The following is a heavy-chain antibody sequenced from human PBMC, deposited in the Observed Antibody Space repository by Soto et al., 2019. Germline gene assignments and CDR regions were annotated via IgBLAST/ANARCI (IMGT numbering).Heavy chain of an antibody. V-gene: IGHV1-8*01. CDR3: ARGNSSSWYYYYYYMDV. CDR1: GDTFTSYD. D-gene: IGHD6-13*01. J-gene: IGHJ6*03. CDR2: MNPNSGNT. Sequence: ASVKVSCKASGDTFTSYDINWVRQATGQGLEWMGWMNPNSGNTGYAQKFQGRVTMTRNTSISTAYMELSSLRSEDTAVYYCARGNSSSWYYYYYYMDVWGKGTTVTVSS.